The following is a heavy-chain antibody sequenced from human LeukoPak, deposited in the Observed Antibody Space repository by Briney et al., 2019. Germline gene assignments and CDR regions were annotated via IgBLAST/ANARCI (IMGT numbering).Heavy chain of an antibody. CDR2: ISNNGGYT. J-gene: IGHJ4*02. CDR1: GFTFSSSA. CDR3: AKDQYSSGWYGTFDY. Sequence: PGGSLRLSCAASGFTFSSSAMSWVRQAPGKGLEWVSAISNNGGYTYYADSVQGRFTISRDNSKSTLCLQMNSLRAEDTAVYYCAKDQYSSGWYGTFDYWGQGTLVTVSS. V-gene: IGHV3-23*01. D-gene: IGHD6-19*01.